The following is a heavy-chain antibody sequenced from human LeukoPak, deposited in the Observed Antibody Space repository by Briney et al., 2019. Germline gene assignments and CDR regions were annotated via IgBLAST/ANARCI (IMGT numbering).Heavy chain of an antibody. V-gene: IGHV3-15*01. CDR2: IKSKTDGGTT. Sequence: GGSLRLSCKASGFTFSSYWMSWVRQAPGKGLEWVGRIKSKTDGGTTDYAAPVKGRFTISRDDSKNTLYLQMNSLKTEDTAVYYCTTEAAAVGTIPWGQGTLVTVSS. D-gene: IGHD6-13*01. CDR1: GFTFSSYW. J-gene: IGHJ5*02. CDR3: TTEAAAVGTIP.